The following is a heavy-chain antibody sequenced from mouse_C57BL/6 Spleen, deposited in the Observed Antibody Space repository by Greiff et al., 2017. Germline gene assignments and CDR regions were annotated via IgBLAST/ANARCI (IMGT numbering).Heavy chain of an antibody. D-gene: IGHD2-5*01. CDR1: GYTFTDYY. J-gene: IGHJ3*01. CDR3: ARFRDSNYVGFAY. Sequence: EVQLQESGPELVKPGASVKISCKASGYTFTDYYMNWVKQSHGKSLEWIGDINPNNGGTSYNQKFKGKATLTVDKSSSTAYMELRSLTSEDSAVYYCARFRDSNYVGFAYWGQGTLVTVSA. CDR2: INPNNGGT. V-gene: IGHV1-26*01.